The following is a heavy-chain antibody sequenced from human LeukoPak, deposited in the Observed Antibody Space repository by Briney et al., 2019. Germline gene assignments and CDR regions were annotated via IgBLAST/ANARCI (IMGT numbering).Heavy chain of an antibody. Sequence: SETLPLTCTVSGGSISSYYWSWIRQPPGKGLEWIGYIYYSGNTNYNPSLKSRVTISIDTSKNQFSLKLSSVTAADTAVYYCARVGDAIFDYWGQGTLVTVSS. J-gene: IGHJ4*02. D-gene: IGHD5-24*01. CDR1: GGSISSYY. V-gene: IGHV4-59*01. CDR2: IYYSGNT. CDR3: ARVGDAIFDY.